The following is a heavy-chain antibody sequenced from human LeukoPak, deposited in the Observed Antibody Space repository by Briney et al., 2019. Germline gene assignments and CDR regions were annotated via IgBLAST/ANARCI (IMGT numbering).Heavy chain of an antibody. CDR3: ARHDSFIPY. D-gene: IGHD5-18*01. Sequence: GGSLRLSCAAAGFNFNYYAMSWVRQAPGKGLEWVSGISDNEGRTYYTDSVKGRFTISRDRTKNTVYLQMHNLRADDTAVYFCARHDSFIPYWGQGTLVTVSS. CDR2: ISDNEGRT. J-gene: IGHJ4*02. V-gene: IGHV3-23*01. CDR1: GFNFNYYA.